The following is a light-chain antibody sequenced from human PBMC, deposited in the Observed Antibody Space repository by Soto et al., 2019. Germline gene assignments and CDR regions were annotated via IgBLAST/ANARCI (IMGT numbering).Light chain of an antibody. CDR3: QQFGSSPGFT. Sequence: EIVLTQSPGTLSLSPGERATLSCRASQSINSSYLAWYQQKPSQAPRLLIYGASSRATGIPDRFSGSGSGTDFTLTISRLEPEDFAVYYCQQFGSSPGFTFGPGTIVDIK. CDR2: GAS. V-gene: IGKV3-20*01. CDR1: QSINSSY. J-gene: IGKJ3*01.